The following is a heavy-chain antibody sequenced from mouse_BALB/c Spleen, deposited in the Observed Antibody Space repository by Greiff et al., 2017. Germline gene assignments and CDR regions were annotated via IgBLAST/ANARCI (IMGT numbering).Heavy chain of an antibody. J-gene: IGHJ3*01. CDR3: ARGWFAY. Sequence: EVQGVESGGGLVKPGGSLKLSCAASGFTFSSYAMSWVRQTPEKRLEWVASISSGGSTYYPDSVKGRFTISRDNARNILYLQMSSLRSEDTAMYYCARGWFAYWGQGTLVTVSA. V-gene: IGHV5-6-5*01. CDR1: GFTFSSYA. CDR2: ISSGGST.